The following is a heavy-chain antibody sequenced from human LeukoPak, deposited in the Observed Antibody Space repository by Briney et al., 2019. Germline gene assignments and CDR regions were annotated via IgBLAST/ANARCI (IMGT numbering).Heavy chain of an antibody. Sequence: GGSLRLSCAASGFIFGDHYMGWVRQAPGKGLEWVSLIYSNGRTYYADSVKGRFTISRDNSKNTLNLQMNNLRVDDMAVYYCARRGELVSNAFDVWGQGTMVTVSS. CDR3: ARRGELVSNAFDV. D-gene: IGHD1-1*01. V-gene: IGHV3-66*01. CDR1: GFIFGDHY. CDR2: IYSNGRT. J-gene: IGHJ3*01.